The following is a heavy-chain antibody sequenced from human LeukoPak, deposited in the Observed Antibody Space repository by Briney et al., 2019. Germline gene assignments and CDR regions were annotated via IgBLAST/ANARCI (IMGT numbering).Heavy chain of an antibody. Sequence: SETLSLTCTVSGYSISSGYYWSWIRQPPGKGLEWIGEINHSGSTNYNPSLKSRVTISVDTSKNQFSLKLSSVTAADTAVYYCARALRSGYYDSSGYYYDPYWYFDLWGRGTLVTVSS. J-gene: IGHJ2*01. V-gene: IGHV4-38-2*02. CDR1: GYSISSGYY. CDR3: ARALRSGYYDSSGYYYDPYWYFDL. CDR2: INHSGST. D-gene: IGHD3-22*01.